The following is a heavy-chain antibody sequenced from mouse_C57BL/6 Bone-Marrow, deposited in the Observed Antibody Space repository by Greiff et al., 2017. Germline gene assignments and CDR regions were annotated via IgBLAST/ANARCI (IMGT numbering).Heavy chain of an antibody. CDR3: ARDYGYYFDY. D-gene: IGHD1-1*01. J-gene: IGHJ2*01. CDR2: MHPNGGSP. Sequence: QVQLKQPGAELVKPGASVKLSCKASGYTFTNYWMHWVKQRPGQGLEWIGMMHPNGGSPDYNEKFKSEATLSVDKSSRTAYMELSSLTSEDSAVYYCARDYGYYFDYWGQGTTLTVSS. V-gene: IGHV1-64*01. CDR1: GYTFTNYW.